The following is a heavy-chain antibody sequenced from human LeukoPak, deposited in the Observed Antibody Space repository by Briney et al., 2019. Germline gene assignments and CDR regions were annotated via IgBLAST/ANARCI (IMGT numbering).Heavy chain of an antibody. V-gene: IGHV1-46*01. CDR2: ITPRGGTT. CDR1: GYTSTSSY. D-gene: IGHD3-3*02. CDR3: ARDMGLFKAPIFGVAILGGGSPFDY. J-gene: IGHJ4*02. Sequence: ASVKVSCKASGYTSTSSYMNWVGQPLGQGLEGMGLITPRGGTTSYAQKFQGRVTMTRDTSTSTVYMELSSLRSEDTAVYYCARDMGLFKAPIFGVAILGGGSPFDYWGQGTLVTVSS.